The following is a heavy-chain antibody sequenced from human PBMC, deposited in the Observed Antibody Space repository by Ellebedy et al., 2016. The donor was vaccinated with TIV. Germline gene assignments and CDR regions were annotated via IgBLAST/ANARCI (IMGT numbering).Heavy chain of an antibody. V-gene: IGHV6-1*01. Sequence: SETLSLTXAISGDSVSSNSAAWNWIRQSPSRGLEWLGRTYYRSKWYNDYAVSVKSRITINPDTSKNQFSLQLNSVTPEDTAVYYCARVPIYGSGSYYNFRVPDYWGQGTLVTVSS. J-gene: IGHJ4*02. CDR3: ARVPIYGSGSYYNFRVPDY. D-gene: IGHD3-10*01. CDR1: GDSVSSNSAA. CDR2: TYYRSKWYN.